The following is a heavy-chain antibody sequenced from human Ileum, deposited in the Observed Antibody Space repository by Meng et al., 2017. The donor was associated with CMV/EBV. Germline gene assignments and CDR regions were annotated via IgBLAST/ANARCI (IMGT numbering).Heavy chain of an antibody. CDR2: IYSGGST. V-gene: IGHV3-66*02. CDR1: GFTVSSNY. Sequence: GESLKISCVASGFTVSSNYMSWVRQAPGKGLEWVSVIYSGGSTYYADSVKGRFTISRDNSKNTLYLQMNSLRAEDTAVYYCARDKAHDYWGQGTLVTVSS. CDR3: ARDKAHDY. J-gene: IGHJ4*02.